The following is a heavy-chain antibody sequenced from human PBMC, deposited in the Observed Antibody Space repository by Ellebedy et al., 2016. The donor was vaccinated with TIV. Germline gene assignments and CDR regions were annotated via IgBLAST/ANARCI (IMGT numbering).Heavy chain of an antibody. CDR2: ISGSGSYI. Sequence: GESLKISCAASGLTFSSYSMNWVRQAPGKGLEWVSSISGSGSYIYYADSVKGRFTISRANAKNSLYLQMNSLRAEDTAFYYCASFCSSTSCYGGVDYWGQGTLVTVSS. J-gene: IGHJ4*02. CDR1: GLTFSSYS. D-gene: IGHD2-2*01. V-gene: IGHV3-21*01. CDR3: ASFCSSTSCYGGVDY.